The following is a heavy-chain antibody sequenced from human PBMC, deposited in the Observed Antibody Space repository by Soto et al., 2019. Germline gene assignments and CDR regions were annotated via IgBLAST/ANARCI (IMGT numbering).Heavy chain of an antibody. Sequence: ASVKVSCSASGYTFTGYYMHWVRHAPGQGLEWMGWINPNSGGTNYAQKFQGRVTMTRDTSISTAYMELSRLRSDDTAVYYCARVNVVVVAATREYYFDYWGQGTLVTVSS. CDR2: INPNSGGT. CDR3: ARVNVVVVAATREYYFDY. J-gene: IGHJ4*02. D-gene: IGHD2-15*01. CDR1: GYTFTGYY. V-gene: IGHV1-2*02.